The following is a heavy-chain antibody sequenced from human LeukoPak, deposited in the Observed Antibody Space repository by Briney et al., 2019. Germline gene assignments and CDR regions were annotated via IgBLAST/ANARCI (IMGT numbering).Heavy chain of an antibody. CDR1: GFIFSSYT. J-gene: IGHJ1*01. Sequence: PGGSLRLSCAASGFIFSSYTMNWVRQAPGKGLEWVSYISGSSSTIYYADSVKGRFTISRDNAKNSLYLQMHSLRAEDTAVYYCARDRYEYSSGWYHEYFQHWGQGTLVTVSS. D-gene: IGHD6-19*01. CDR2: ISGSSSTI. CDR3: ARDRYEYSSGWYHEYFQH. V-gene: IGHV3-48*01.